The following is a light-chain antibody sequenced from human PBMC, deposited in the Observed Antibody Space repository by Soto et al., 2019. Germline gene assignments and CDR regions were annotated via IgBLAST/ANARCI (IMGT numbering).Light chain of an antibody. CDR1: SSDVGGYNY. CDR3: SSYTSSSTLGV. Sequence: QSVLTQPASVSGSPGQSITISCTGTSSDVGGYNYVSWYQQHPGKAPKLMIYEVSNRPSGVSNRFSGYKSGNTASLAISGLRAEDEADYYCSSYTSSSTLGVFGGGTKLTVL. J-gene: IGLJ3*02. V-gene: IGLV2-14*01. CDR2: EVS.